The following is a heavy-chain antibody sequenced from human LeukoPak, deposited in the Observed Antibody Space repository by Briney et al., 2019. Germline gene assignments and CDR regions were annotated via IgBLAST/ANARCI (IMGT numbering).Heavy chain of an antibody. Sequence: SVKVCCKASGGTFSSYAISWVRQAPGQGLEWMGGIIPIFGTANYAQKFQGRVTITADKSTSTAYMELSSLRSEDTAVYYCAREAIVVVPAAMEGASRFDPWGQGTLVTVSS. CDR3: AREAIVVVPAAMEGASRFDP. CDR2: IIPIFGTA. V-gene: IGHV1-69*06. J-gene: IGHJ5*02. CDR1: GGTFSSYA. D-gene: IGHD2-2*01.